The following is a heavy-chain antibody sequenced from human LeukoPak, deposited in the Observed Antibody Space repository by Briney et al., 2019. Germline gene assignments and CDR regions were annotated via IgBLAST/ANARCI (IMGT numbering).Heavy chain of an antibody. J-gene: IGHJ3*02. CDR2: IYIDGET. Sequence: PGGSLRLSCVASEFTVSTNYLSWVRPAPGKGLQWVSIIYIDGETHYADSVKVRFTMSRDNSKNTVYLQMNSVRSEDTAVYYCARDGLDSSGPVAFDIWGQGTMVTVAS. CDR1: EFTVSTNY. V-gene: IGHV3-66*01. CDR3: ARDGLDSSGPVAFDI. D-gene: IGHD3-22*01.